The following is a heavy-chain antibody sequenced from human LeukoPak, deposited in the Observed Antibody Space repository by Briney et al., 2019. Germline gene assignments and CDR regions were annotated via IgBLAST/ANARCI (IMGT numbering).Heavy chain of an antibody. J-gene: IGHJ6*02. D-gene: IGHD5-18*01. CDR3: AKDRRGYSYGPEGMDV. Sequence: PGGSLRLSCAASGLTFSSHWMHWVRHAPGKGLVWVSRITNDGSSTTYADSVKGRFTISRDNSKNTLYLQMNSLRAEDTAVYYCAKDRRGYSYGPEGMDVWGQGTTVTVSS. V-gene: IGHV3-74*01. CDR2: ITNDGSST. CDR1: GLTFSSHW.